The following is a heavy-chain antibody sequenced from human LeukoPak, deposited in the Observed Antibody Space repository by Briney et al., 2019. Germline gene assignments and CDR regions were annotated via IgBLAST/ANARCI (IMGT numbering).Heavy chain of an antibody. CDR1: GLTFSIFG. CDR2: ISGSATGGIT. CDR3: ANHRSAFEF. D-gene: IGHD3-10*01. Sequence: GGSLRLSCAVSGLTFSIFGMSWVRQSPGKGLEWVSAISGSATGGITNYADSVKGRFTISRDNDKNTVYLQLNNLRVEDTAVYYCANHRSAFEFWGQGTLVTVSS. J-gene: IGHJ4*02. V-gene: IGHV3-23*01.